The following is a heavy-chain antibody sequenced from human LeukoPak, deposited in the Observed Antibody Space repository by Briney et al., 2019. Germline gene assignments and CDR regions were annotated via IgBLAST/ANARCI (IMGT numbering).Heavy chain of an antibody. V-gene: IGHV1-18*01. D-gene: IGHD1-26*01. CDR3: ARGGRWESHTDY. CDR1: GYTFTDYG. J-gene: IGHJ4*02. CDR2: ISAYNGNT. Sequence: ASVKVSCKASGYTFTDYGITWVRQTPTQGLQWMGWISAYNGNTNYAQDIQGGATMTTDTSTTTAYMELGNLRSDDTAVYYCARGGRWESHTDYWGQGTLVTVSS.